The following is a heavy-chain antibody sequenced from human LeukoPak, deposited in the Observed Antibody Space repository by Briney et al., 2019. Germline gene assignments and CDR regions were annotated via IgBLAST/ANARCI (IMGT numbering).Heavy chain of an antibody. CDR3: ARRPRIMSPLRWFDT. J-gene: IGHJ5*02. Sequence: SETLSLTCAVHGESFNGHFWTWIRQPPGKGLEWIGEVNPGGGTDYIPSLKSRVTMSVDTSKNQFSLKLTSVTAADTAVYYCARRPRIMSPLRWFDTWGQGILVTVSS. CDR2: VNPGGGT. D-gene: IGHD2-15*01. V-gene: IGHV4-34*01. CDR1: GESFNGHF.